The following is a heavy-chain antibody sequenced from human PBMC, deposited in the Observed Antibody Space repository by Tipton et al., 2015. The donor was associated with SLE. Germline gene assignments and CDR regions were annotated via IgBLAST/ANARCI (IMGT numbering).Heavy chain of an antibody. CDR2: INHSGST. D-gene: IGHD5-18*01. CDR1: GASFSGYY. CDR3: ARGRVGYSYGRHFDY. J-gene: IGHJ4*02. Sequence: TLSLTCAVYGASFSGYYWNWIRQPPGKGLEWIGEINHSGSTNYNPSLKSRVTISVDTSKNQFSLKLSSVTAADTAVYYCARGRVGYSYGRHFDYWGQGTLVTVSS. V-gene: IGHV4-34*01.